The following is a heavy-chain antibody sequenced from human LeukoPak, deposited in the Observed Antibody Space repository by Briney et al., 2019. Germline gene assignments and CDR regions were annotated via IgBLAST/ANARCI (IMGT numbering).Heavy chain of an antibody. CDR3: AKRNADSSSWSPNGAFDI. D-gene: IGHD6-13*01. V-gene: IGHV4-4*02. CDR1: GGSISSSNW. J-gene: IGHJ3*02. Sequence: SETLSLTCAVSGGSISSSNWWSWVRQPPGKGLEWIGEIYHSGSTNYSSSLKSRVTISTDKSKNQFSLKLSSVIAADTAVYYCAKRNADSSSWSPNGAFDIWGQGTMVTVSS. CDR2: IYHSGST.